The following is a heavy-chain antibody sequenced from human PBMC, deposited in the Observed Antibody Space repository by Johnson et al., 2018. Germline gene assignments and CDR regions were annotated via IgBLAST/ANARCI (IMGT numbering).Heavy chain of an antibody. CDR2: ITSSGTSH. CDR3: AKEFGVVITKTYYLDY. J-gene: IGHJ4*02. V-gene: IGHV3-23*04. D-gene: IGHD3-3*01. Sequence: VQLVQSGGGLVQPGGTLRLSCAASGFPFSYYAMSWVRQAPGMGLAWVSTITSSGTSHYYADSVKGRFTISRDNSKNTLYLQMNSLRAGDTAIYYCAKEFGVVITKTYYLDYWGQGSLVPVSS. CDR1: GFPFSYYA.